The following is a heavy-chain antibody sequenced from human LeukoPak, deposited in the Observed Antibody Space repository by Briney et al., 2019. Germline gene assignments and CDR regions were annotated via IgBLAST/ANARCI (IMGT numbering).Heavy chain of an antibody. J-gene: IGHJ4*02. CDR2: ITTKSTKYAT. V-gene: IGHV3-73*01. CDR3: TTYRSGHY. Sequence: GGSLRLSCAASGFTFSGSDMHRVRQASGKGLEWVGRITTKSTKYATAYAASVKGRFTISRDDSENTAYLQMNGLKIEDTAVYYCTTYRSGHYWGQGTLVTVSS. CDR1: GFTFSGSD. D-gene: IGHD6-19*01.